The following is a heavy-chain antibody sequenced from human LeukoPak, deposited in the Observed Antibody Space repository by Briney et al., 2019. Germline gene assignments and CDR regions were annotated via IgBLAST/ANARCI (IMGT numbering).Heavy chain of an antibody. D-gene: IGHD6-19*01. CDR3: ARKVAVAGRYYYCYYGMDV. J-gene: IGHJ6*02. V-gene: IGHV4-34*01. CDR2: INHSGST. CDR1: GGSFSGYY. Sequence: PSETLSLTCAVYGGSFSGYYWSWIRQPPGKGLEWIGEINHSGSTNYNPSLKSRVTISVDTSKNQFSLKLSSVTAADTAVYYCARKVAVAGRYYYCYYGMDVWGQGTTVTVSS.